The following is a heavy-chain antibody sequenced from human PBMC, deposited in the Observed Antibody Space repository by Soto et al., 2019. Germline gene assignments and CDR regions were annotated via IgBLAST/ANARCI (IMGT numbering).Heavy chain of an antibody. CDR2: IIPIFGTA. CDR1: GGTFSSYA. CDR3: GRGKWEKFDY. D-gene: IGHD1-26*01. J-gene: IGHJ4*02. V-gene: IGHV1-69*01. Sequence: QVQLVQPGAEVKKPGSSVNVSCKPSGGTFSSYAISWVRQAPGQGLEWMGAIIPIFGTANYAQNFQGRVTINEDESTSTAYMEVGSLRSEDTVVYYFGRGKWEKFDYLGQRSLVIVSS.